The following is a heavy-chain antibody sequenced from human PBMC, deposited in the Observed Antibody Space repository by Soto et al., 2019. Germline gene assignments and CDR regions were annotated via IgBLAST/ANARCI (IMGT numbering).Heavy chain of an antibody. CDR2: INAGNGNT. D-gene: IGHD3-10*01. CDR1: GYTFTSYA. CDR3: YITMVRGELYYFDY. J-gene: IGHJ4*02. Sequence: ASVKVSCKASGYTFTSYAMHWVRQAPGQRLEWMGWINAGNGNTKYSQKFQGRVTITRDKSTSTAYMELSSLRSEDTAVYYCYITMVRGELYYFDYWGQGTLVTVSS. V-gene: IGHV1-3*01.